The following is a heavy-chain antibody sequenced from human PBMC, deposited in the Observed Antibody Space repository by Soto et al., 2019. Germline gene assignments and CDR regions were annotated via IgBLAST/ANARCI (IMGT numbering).Heavy chain of an antibody. Sequence: GGSLRLCCAASGFTFSNYWMHWVRQVPGKGLVWVSRINTDGSSTNYADSVKGRFTISRDNAKNTLYLQMNSLRAEDTAVYYCASGDVVIVPAGVRNAFDVWGQGTMVTVSS. D-gene: IGHD2-2*01. V-gene: IGHV3-74*01. CDR2: INTDGSST. CDR1: GFTFSNYW. J-gene: IGHJ3*01. CDR3: ASGDVVIVPAGVRNAFDV.